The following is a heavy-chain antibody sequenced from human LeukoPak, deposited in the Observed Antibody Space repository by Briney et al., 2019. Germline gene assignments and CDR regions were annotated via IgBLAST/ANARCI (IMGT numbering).Heavy chain of an antibody. J-gene: IGHJ6*02. CDR2: ISSSSSYI. V-gene: IGHV3-21*01. CDR1: GFAFSSYS. Sequence: GGSLRLSCAASGFAFSSYSMNWVRQAPGKGLEWVSSISSSSSYIYYADSVKGRFTISRDNAKNSLYLQMNSLRAEDTAVYYCARDPGYCSSTSCQKYYYYYGMDVWGQGTTVTVSS. CDR3: ARDPGYCSSTSCQKYYYYYGMDV. D-gene: IGHD2-2*01.